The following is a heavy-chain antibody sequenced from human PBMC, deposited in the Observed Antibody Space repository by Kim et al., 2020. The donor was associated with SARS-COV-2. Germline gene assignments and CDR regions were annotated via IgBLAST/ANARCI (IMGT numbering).Heavy chain of an antibody. V-gene: IGHV3-15*01. CDR2: IKSKTDGGTT. CDR3: TTDGFGALSAWFDP. J-gene: IGHJ5*02. CDR1: GFTFSNAW. D-gene: IGHD3-10*01. Sequence: GGSLRLSCAASGFTFSNAWMSWVRQAPGKGLEWVGRIKSKTDGGTTDYAAPVKGRFTISRDDSKNTLYLQMNSLKTEDTAVYYCTTDGFGALSAWFDPWGQGTLVTVSS.